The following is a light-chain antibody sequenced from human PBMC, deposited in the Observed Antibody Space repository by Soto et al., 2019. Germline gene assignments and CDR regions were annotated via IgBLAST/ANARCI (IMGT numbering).Light chain of an antibody. CDR1: SSNIGAGYD. CDR2: GNS. J-gene: IGLJ2*01. CDR3: QSYDSSLSAVV. Sequence: QSVLTQPPSVSGAPGQRVTISCTGSSSNIGAGYDVHWYQQLPGTAPKLLIYGNSNRPSGVPDRFSSSKSGTSAYLAITGLQAEDEADYYCQSYDSSLSAVVFGGGTKVTVL. V-gene: IGLV1-40*01.